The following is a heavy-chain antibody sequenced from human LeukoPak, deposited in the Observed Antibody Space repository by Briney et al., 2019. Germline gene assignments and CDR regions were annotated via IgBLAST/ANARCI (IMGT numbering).Heavy chain of an antibody. J-gene: IGHJ4*02. V-gene: IGHV1-69*13. Sequence: SLKVSCKATGGTVSSYATSWVRQGPGQRLEWMGGIIPIFGTANYAQKFQGGVTITADASPSTAYIEKSSLRSVATPLSYSPRDLGDCSSTSCYSNYWGQGSLVTVSS. CDR2: IIPIFGTA. CDR3: PRDLGDCSSTSCYSNY. D-gene: IGHD2-2*01. CDR1: GGTVSSYA.